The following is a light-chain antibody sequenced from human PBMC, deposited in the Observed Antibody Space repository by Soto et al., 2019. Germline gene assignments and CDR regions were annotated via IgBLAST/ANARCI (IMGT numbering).Light chain of an antibody. CDR1: QVISSW. Sequence: DIQMTQSPSSLAASVGDRVTITCRASQVISSWLVWYQQKPGHAPKLLIYAASNLQSGVPSRFSGSASGTDFTLTIRSLQTEDFATDYCQQASTFPFTFGGGTEVQIK. J-gene: IGKJ4*01. CDR2: AAS. V-gene: IGKV1-12*01. CDR3: QQASTFPFT.